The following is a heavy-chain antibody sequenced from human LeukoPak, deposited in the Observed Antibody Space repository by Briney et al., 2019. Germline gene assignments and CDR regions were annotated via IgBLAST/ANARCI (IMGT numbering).Heavy chain of an antibody. D-gene: IGHD3-3*01. CDR1: GGSISSYY. CDR3: ARGGNYDFWSGYPNWFDP. J-gene: IGHJ5*02. V-gene: IGHV4-59*01. Sequence: PSETLSLTCTVSGGSISSYYWSWIRQPPGKGLEWIGNIYYSGSTNYNPSLKSRVTISVDTSKNQFSLKLSSVTAADTAVYYCARGGNYDFWSGYPNWFDPWGQGTLVTVSS. CDR2: IYYSGST.